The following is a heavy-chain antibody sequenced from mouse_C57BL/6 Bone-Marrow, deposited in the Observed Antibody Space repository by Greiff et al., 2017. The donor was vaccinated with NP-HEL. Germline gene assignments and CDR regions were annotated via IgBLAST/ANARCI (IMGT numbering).Heavy chain of an antibody. CDR3: ARDSSSYVFAY. D-gene: IGHD3-2*02. J-gene: IGHJ3*01. CDR1: GYTFTSYW. CDR2: IDPSDSET. Sequence: VQLQQPGAELVRPGSSVKLSCKASGYTFTSYWMHWVKQRPIQGLEWIGNIDPSDSETHYNQKFKDKATLTVDKSSSTAYMQLSSLTSEVSAVYYCARDSSSYVFAYWGQGTLVTVSA. V-gene: IGHV1-52*01.